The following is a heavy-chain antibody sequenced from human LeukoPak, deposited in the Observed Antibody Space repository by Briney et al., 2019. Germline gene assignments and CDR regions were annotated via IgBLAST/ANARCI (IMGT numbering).Heavy chain of an antibody. J-gene: IGHJ6*03. Sequence: LRLSCTASGFTFSSYAMHWVRQAPGKGLEWIGEINHSGSTNYNPSLKSRVTISVDTSKNQFSLKLSSVTAADTAVYYCARGFTPYYYYYMDVWGKGTTVTVSS. CDR1: GFTFSSYA. CDR2: INHSGST. V-gene: IGHV4-34*01. CDR3: ARGFTPYYYYYMDV.